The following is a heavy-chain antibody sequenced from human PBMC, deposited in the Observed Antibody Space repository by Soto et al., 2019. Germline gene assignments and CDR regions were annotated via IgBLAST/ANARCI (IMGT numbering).Heavy chain of an antibody. J-gene: IGHJ6*02. D-gene: IGHD6-6*01. CDR2: IYYSGST. Sequence: SETLSLTCTVSCGSISSGGYYWSWIRQHPGKGLEWIGYIYYSGSTYYNPSLKSRVTISVDTSKNQFSLKLSSVTAADTAVYYCARQLVRGYYYYGMDVWGQGTTVTVSS. CDR3: ARQLVRGYYYYGMDV. V-gene: IGHV4-31*03. CDR1: CGSISSGGYY.